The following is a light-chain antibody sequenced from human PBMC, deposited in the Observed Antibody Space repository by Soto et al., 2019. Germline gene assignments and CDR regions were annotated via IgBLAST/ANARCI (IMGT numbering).Light chain of an antibody. CDR1: QSVSSSY. V-gene: IGKV3-20*01. CDR3: QQYGSSPPIT. CDR2: GAS. J-gene: IGKJ5*01. Sequence: EIVFTQSPVTLSLXXGEIATLSCSASQSVSSSYLAWYQQKPGQAPRLLIYGASSRATGIPDRFSGSGSGTDFTLTISRLEPEDFAVYYCQQYGSSPPITFGQGRRLEIK.